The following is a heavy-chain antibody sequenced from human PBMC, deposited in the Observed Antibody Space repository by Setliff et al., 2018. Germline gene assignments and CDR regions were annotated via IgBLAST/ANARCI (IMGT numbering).Heavy chain of an antibody. D-gene: IGHD2-2*01. CDR3: ARSETCHSTHCSPYDY. V-gene: IGHV3-21*01. CDR2: IDTSSTWI. Sequence: PGGSLRLSCAASGFSFTTYTMNWIRQAPGQGLEWVSSIDTSSTWIYYADSVKGRFTISRDNAENSLYPQMNSLRAEDTAVYYCARSETCHSTHCSPYDYWGQGTPVTVSS. J-gene: IGHJ4*02. CDR1: GFSFTTYT.